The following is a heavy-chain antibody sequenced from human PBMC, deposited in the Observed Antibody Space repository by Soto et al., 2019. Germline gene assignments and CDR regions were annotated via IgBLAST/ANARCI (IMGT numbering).Heavy chain of an antibody. CDR3: ARAQTIFGIITVFDY. Sequence: NPSETLSLTCTVSGGSISSYYWSWIRQPPGKGLEWIGYIYYSGSTNYNPSLKSRVTISVDTSKNQFSLKLSSVTAADTAVYYCARAQTIFGIITVFDYWGQGTLVTVSS. CDR2: IYYSGST. V-gene: IGHV4-59*01. J-gene: IGHJ4*02. CDR1: GGSISSYY. D-gene: IGHD3-3*01.